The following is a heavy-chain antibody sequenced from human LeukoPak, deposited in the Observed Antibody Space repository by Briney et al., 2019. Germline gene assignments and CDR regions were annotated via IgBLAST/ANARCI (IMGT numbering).Heavy chain of an antibody. CDR1: GYSISVSNW. D-gene: IGHD3-22*01. J-gene: IGHJ6*02. Sequence: SETLSLTCAVSGYSISVSNWWGWIRQPPGRGLEWIGYIYYSGGTHYNPSLMSRVTMSVDTSKNQFSLRLSSVTAADTAVYYCARQPHYYDSSGYYETYGMDVWGQGTTVTVSS. V-gene: IGHV4-28*01. CDR3: ARQPHYYDSSGYYETYGMDV. CDR2: IYYSGGT.